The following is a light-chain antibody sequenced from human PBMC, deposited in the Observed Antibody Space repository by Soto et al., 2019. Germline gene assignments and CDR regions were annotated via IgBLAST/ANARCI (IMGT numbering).Light chain of an antibody. J-gene: IGKJ1*01. V-gene: IGKV3-15*01. Sequence: EIVLTQSPDTLSLSPGEGATLSCRASQFVSSRLAWYQRRPGQVPRLLIYDTSTRAPGISARFSGSGSGTEFTLTISSLQSEDFAVYYCQEYIQWPPGMFGPGTTVDIK. CDR3: QEYIQWPPGM. CDR1: QFVSSR. CDR2: DTS.